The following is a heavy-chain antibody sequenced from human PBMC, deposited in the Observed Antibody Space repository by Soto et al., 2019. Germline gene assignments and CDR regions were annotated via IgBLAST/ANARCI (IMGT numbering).Heavy chain of an antibody. V-gene: IGHV3-23*01. J-gene: IGHJ4*02. CDR3: AKNSHDYDFWSGYYSFFDY. Sequence: PWGSLRLSCTASGFTFGDYAIXWFLQAPGKGLDWVSAISGSGGSTYYADSVKGRFTISRNNSKNTLYLQMNSLRAEDTAVYYCAKNSHDYDFWSGYYSFFDYWGQGPLVTVSS. CDR2: ISGSGGST. CDR1: GFTFGDYA. D-gene: IGHD3-3*01.